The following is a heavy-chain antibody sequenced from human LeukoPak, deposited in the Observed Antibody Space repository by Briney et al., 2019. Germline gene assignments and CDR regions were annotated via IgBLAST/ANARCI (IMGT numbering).Heavy chain of an antibody. D-gene: IGHD1-26*01. CDR1: GYSISNTYY. CDR3: ASNSSGNYFDY. CDR2: IYNSGST. V-gene: IGHV4-38-2*01. Sequence: PSETLSLTCAVSGYSISNTYYWGSIRPPPGKGLERIGSIYNSGSTHYNPSLKSRVNISVDTSKNQFSLKLTSVTAADTAVYYCASNSSGNYFDYWCQGTLVTVSS. J-gene: IGHJ4*02.